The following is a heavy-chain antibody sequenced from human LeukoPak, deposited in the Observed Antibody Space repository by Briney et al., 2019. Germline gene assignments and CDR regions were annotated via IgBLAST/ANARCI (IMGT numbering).Heavy chain of an antibody. CDR2: IYTSGST. J-gene: IGHJ6*03. V-gene: IGHV4-4*07. D-gene: IGHD4-11*01. CDR1: GGSISSYY. CDR3: ARDYMTTEYYYYMDA. Sequence: SETLSLTCTVSGGSISSYYWSWIRQPAGKGLEWIGRIYTSGSTNYNPSLKRRVTMSVDTSKNQFSLKLSSVTAADTAVYYCARDYMTTEYYYYMDAWGKGTTVTVSS.